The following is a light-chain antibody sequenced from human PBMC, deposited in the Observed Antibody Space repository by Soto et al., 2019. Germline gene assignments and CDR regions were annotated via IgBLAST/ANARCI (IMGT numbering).Light chain of an antibody. J-gene: IGLJ1*01. V-gene: IGLV2-14*01. CDR1: SSDVGAYNY. CDR3: CSYTTSNTFV. Sequence: QSVLTQPASVSGSLGQSITISCSGTSSDVGAYNYVSWYQQYPGKAPKLMIYHVTDRPSGVSNRFSGSKSGNTASLTISGLQAEDDADYYCCSYTTSNTFVFGTGTKLTVL. CDR2: HVT.